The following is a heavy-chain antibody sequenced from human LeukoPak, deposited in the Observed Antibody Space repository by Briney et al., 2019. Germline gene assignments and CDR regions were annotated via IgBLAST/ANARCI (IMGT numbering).Heavy chain of an antibody. CDR2: IWYDGSNK. Sequence: GGSLRLSCAASGFTFNNYGMHWVRQAPGKGLEWVAAIWYDGSNKYYADTVKGRFTISRDNAKNSLYLQMNSLRDEDTAVYYCARDYIIVATIGGDYWGQGTLVTVSS. J-gene: IGHJ4*02. V-gene: IGHV3-33*01. D-gene: IGHD5-12*01. CDR3: ARDYIIVATIGGDY. CDR1: GFTFNNYG.